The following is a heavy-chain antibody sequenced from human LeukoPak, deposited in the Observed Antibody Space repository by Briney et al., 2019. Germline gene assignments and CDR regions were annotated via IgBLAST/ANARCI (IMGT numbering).Heavy chain of an antibody. J-gene: IGHJ4*02. CDR2: ISGSGGST. D-gene: IGHD2-2*01. Sequence: GGSLRPSCAASGFTFSSYAMSWVRQAPGRGLEWVSAISGSGGSTYYADSVKGRFTISRDNSKNTLYLQMNSLRAEDTAVYYCAKDVSHCSSTSCYVRVFDYWGQGTLVTVSS. CDR3: AKDVSHCSSTSCYVRVFDY. CDR1: GFTFSSYA. V-gene: IGHV3-23*01.